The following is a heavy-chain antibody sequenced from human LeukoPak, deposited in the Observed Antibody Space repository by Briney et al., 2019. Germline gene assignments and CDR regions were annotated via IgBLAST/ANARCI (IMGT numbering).Heavy chain of an antibody. CDR3: AKDEYYYDSSGPDY. D-gene: IGHD3-22*01. CDR1: GFTFSSYG. Sequence: GGSLRLSCAASGFTFSSYGMHWVRQAPGKGLEWVAVISYGGSNKYYADSVKGRFTISRDNSKNTLYLQMNSLRAEDTAVYYCAKDEYYYDSSGPDYWGQGTLVTVSS. J-gene: IGHJ4*02. V-gene: IGHV3-30*18. CDR2: ISYGGSNK.